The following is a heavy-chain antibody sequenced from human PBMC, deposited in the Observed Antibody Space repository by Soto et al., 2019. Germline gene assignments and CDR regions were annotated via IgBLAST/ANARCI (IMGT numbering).Heavy chain of an antibody. CDR2: IIPIFGTA. J-gene: IGHJ4*02. CDR1: GGTFSSYA. D-gene: IGHD6-19*01. V-gene: IGHV1-69*13. CDR3: AREPSLGGWYRDFDY. Sequence: EASVKVSCKASGGTFSSYAISWVRQAPGQGLEWMGGIIPIFGTANYAQKFQGRVTITADESTSTAYMELSSLRSEDTAVYYCAREPSLGGWYRDFDYWGQGTLVTVSS.